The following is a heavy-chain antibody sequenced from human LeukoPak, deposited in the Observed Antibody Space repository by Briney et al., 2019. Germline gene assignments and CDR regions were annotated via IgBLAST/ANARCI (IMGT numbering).Heavy chain of an antibody. D-gene: IGHD3-10*01. Sequence: SGTLSLTCAVSGYSISSGYYWGWIRQPPGKGLEWIGSIYHSGNTYYNPSLKSRVTISVDTSKNQFSLRVSSVTAADTAVYYCAKGLWFGEYYFDSWGQGTLVTVSS. CDR3: AKGLWFGEYYFDS. V-gene: IGHV4-38-2*01. J-gene: IGHJ4*02. CDR1: GYSISSGYY. CDR2: IYHSGNT.